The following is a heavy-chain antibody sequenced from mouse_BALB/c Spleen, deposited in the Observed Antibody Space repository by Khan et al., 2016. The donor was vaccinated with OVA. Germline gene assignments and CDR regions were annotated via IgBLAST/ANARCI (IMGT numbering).Heavy chain of an antibody. V-gene: IGHV1S132*01. D-gene: IGHD6-2*01. CDR2: IYPGTDNT. CDR3: ARGESLYYFDY. Sequence: VQLQESGAELVRPGASVKLSCKTSGYIFTSYWIHWVKQTPGQGLEWIARIYPGTDNTYYNEKVKEKATLTADKSSSTAYMQLSSLKSEDSAVYFCARGESLYYFDYWGQGTTLTVSS. CDR1: GYIFTSYW. J-gene: IGHJ2*01.